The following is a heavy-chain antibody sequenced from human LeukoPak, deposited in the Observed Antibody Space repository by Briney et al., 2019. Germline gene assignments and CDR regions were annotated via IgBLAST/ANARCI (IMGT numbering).Heavy chain of an antibody. V-gene: IGHV3-21*01. CDR1: GFTFSVYS. Sequence: GGSLKLSCAASGFTFSVYSMNWVRQAPGKELEWVSSVSSGSGYIYYADSVKGRFTISRDNAKNSLYLQMNSLRAEDTAVYYCARPTSSSSWSPSLYWGQGTLVTVSS. CDR3: ARPTSSSSWSPSLY. D-gene: IGHD6-13*01. CDR2: VSSGSGYI. J-gene: IGHJ4*02.